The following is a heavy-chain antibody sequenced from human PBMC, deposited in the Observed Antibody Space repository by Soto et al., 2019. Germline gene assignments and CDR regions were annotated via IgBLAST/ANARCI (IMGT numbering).Heavy chain of an antibody. D-gene: IGHD5-12*01. Sequence: ASVKVSCKASGYTFTTYGITWVRQAPGQGLEWMGGLSGYNGDTHYAQKFQDRVTVTTDTSTSTAYMNLTTLRPDYTAMYYCARDPRAFLATPTLAFDSWGQGTMGT. CDR2: LSGYNGDT. V-gene: IGHV1-18*04. CDR1: GYTFTTYG. J-gene: IGHJ3*02. CDR3: ARDPRAFLATPTLAFDS.